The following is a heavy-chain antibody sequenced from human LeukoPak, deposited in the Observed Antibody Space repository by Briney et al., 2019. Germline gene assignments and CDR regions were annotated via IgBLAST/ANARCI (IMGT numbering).Heavy chain of an antibody. J-gene: IGHJ3*02. D-gene: IGHD4/OR15-4a*01. V-gene: IGHV3-53*01. CDR3: ARDLTSTDAFDI. Sequence: GGSLRLSCAASGFTFSNAWMSWVRQAPGKGLEWGSVIYSGGSTYYSDSVKGRFTISRDNSKNTLYLQMNSLRAEDTAVYYCARDLTSTDAFDIWGQGTMVTVSS. CDR1: GFTFSNAW. CDR2: IYSGGST.